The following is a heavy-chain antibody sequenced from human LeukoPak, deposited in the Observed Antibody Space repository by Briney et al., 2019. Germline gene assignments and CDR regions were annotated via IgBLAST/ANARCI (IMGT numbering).Heavy chain of an antibody. CDR2: IYYSGST. J-gene: IGHJ3*02. CDR3: ARDLAVAGWDAFDI. CDR1: GGSISSYY. V-gene: IGHV4-59*12. D-gene: IGHD6-19*01. Sequence: SETLSLTCTVSGGSISSYYWSWIRQPPGKGLEWIGYIYYSGSTNYNPSLKSRVTISVDTSKNQFSLKLSSVTAADTAVYYCARDLAVAGWDAFDIWGQGTMVTVSS.